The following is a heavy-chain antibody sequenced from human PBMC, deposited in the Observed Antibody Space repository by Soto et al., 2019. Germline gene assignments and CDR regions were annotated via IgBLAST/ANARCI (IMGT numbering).Heavy chain of an antibody. D-gene: IGHD1-7*01. V-gene: IGHV3-48*01. CDR1: GFTFSSYS. CDR2: ISSGSSTT. J-gene: IGHJ4*02. Sequence: GGSLRLSCAVSGFTFSSYSMNWVRQAPGKGLEWLSFISSGSSTTYYADSVKGRFTISRDNAKNSLYLQMNSLRAEDTAVYYCARDTGRNYDNYFDYWGQGTLVTVSS. CDR3: ARDTGRNYDNYFDY.